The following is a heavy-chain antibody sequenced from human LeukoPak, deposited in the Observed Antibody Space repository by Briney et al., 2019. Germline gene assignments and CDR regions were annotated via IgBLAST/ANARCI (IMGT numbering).Heavy chain of an antibody. CDR1: GGSISNTNW. D-gene: IGHD2-8*01. Sequence: SGTLSLTCGVSGGSISNTNWWSWVRRPPGQGLEWIGEISLTGLTHYNPSLESRVTVSLDNSKNQLSLNLTSVTAADTAVYYCSRENGAFSPFGYWGQGTLVTVLS. V-gene: IGHV4-4*02. J-gene: IGHJ4*02. CDR2: ISLTGLT. CDR3: SRENGAFSPFGY.